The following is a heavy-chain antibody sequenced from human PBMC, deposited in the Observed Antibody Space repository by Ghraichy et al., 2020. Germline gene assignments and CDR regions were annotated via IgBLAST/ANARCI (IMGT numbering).Heavy chain of an antibody. CDR2: IYHSGST. CDR1: GGSISSTLSY. V-gene: IGHV4-39*01. CDR3: ARHRRDGVAATTFFDY. J-gene: IGHJ4*02. D-gene: IGHD2-15*01. Sequence: SETLSLTCTVSGGSISSTLSYWGWIRQPPGKGLEWIATIYHSGSTYYNPSLRTRVTISVDSSKSQFSLRLGSVVAADTAVYYCARHRRDGVAATTFFDYWGQGILVTVSS.